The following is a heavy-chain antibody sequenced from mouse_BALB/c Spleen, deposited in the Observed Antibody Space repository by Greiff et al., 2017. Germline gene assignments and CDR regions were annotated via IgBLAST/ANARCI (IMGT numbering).Heavy chain of an antibody. Sequence: QVQLKQSGAELVRPGASVTLSCKASGYTFTDYEMHWVKQTPVHGLEWIGAIDPETGGTAYNQKFKGKATLTADKSSSTAYMELLSLTSEDSAVYYCTRGWLPYAWFAYWGQGTLVTVSA. CDR1: GYTFTDYE. D-gene: IGHD2-3*01. CDR2: IDPETGGT. V-gene: IGHV1-15*01. CDR3: TRGWLPYAWFAY. J-gene: IGHJ3*01.